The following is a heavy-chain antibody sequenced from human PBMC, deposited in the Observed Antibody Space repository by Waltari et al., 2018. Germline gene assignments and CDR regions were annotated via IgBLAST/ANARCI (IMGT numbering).Heavy chain of an antibody. CDR2: IIPILGIA. CDR3: ARDLRGTSNAFDI. J-gene: IGHJ3*02. CDR1: GGTFSSYA. V-gene: IGHV1-69*09. D-gene: IGHD2-2*01. Sequence: QVQLVQSGAEVKKPGSSVKVSCTASGGTFSSYATRRVRQAPGQGLEWMGRIIPILGIANYAQKFQGRVTITADKSTSTAYMELSSLRSEDTAVYYCARDLRGTSNAFDIWGQGTMVTVSS.